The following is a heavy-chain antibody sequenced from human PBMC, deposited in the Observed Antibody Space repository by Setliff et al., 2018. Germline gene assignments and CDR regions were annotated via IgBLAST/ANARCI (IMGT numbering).Heavy chain of an antibody. V-gene: IGHV3-64D*09. CDR3: VKDPSVYGADSGSI. CDR1: GFTFSRYA. D-gene: IGHD2-21*02. CDR2: ISSTGIPI. Sequence: PGGSLRLSCSASGFTFSRYAMHWVRQAPRKGLESVSAISSTGIPIYYADSVKARFTISRDDAQNTLYLQMSSLRTDDTAVYYCVKDPSVYGADSGSIWGQGTMVTV. J-gene: IGHJ3*02.